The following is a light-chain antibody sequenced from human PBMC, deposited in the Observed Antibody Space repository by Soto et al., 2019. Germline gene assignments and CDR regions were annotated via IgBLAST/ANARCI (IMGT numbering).Light chain of an antibody. CDR3: QKYDNVPLT. V-gene: IGKV1-33*01. Sequence: DIQMTQSPSSLSASVGDRVTITCQASQDMTNYLNWYQQKPGKAPKLLIYDASNLETGVPSRFSGSGSGTDFTFTISSLHPEDIATYYCQKYDNVPLTFGGGTKVEIK. J-gene: IGKJ4*01. CDR1: QDMTNY. CDR2: DAS.